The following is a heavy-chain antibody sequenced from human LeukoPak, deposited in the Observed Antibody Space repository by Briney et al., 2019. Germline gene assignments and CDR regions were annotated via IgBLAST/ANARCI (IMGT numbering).Heavy chain of an antibody. CDR2: IYYSGST. CDR3: AREAYCGGDCYSGFDY. D-gene: IGHD2-21*02. J-gene: IGHJ4*02. V-gene: IGHV4-59*01. Sequence: SETLSLTCAVYGGSFSGYYWSWIRQPPGKGLEWIGYIYYSGSTNYNPSLKSRVTISVDTSKNQFSLKLSSVTAADTAVYYCAREAYCGGDCYSGFDYWGQGTLVTVSS. CDR1: GGSFSGYY.